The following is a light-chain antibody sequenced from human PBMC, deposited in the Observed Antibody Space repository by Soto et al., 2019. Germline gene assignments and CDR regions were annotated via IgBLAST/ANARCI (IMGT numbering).Light chain of an antibody. Sequence: EIVLTQSPGTLSLSPGERATLSCRASQSVPSNFLAWYQQKPGQAPILLIYGVSRRATGIPDRFSGSGSGTDFTLTISSLQPEDSAVYFCLQYASSWTFGQGTNVEIK. CDR2: GVS. CDR3: LQYASSWT. CDR1: QSVPSNF. J-gene: IGKJ1*01. V-gene: IGKV3-20*01.